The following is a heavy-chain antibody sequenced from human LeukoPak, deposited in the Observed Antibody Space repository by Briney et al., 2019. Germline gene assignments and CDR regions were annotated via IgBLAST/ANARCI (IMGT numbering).Heavy chain of an antibody. CDR1: GFTFSSYS. V-gene: IGHV3-21*01. Sequence: GGSLRLSCAASGFTFSSYSMNWVRQAPGTGLEWVSSISSSSSYIYYADSVKGRFTISRDNAKNSLYLQMNSLRAEDTAVYYWPREAYDILTGYYPGYFDLWGRGTLVTVSS. D-gene: IGHD3-9*01. J-gene: IGHJ2*01. CDR3: PREAYDILTGYYPGYFDL. CDR2: ISSSSSYI.